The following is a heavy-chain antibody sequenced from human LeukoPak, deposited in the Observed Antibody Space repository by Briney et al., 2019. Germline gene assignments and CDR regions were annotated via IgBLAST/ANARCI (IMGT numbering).Heavy chain of an antibody. D-gene: IGHD3-3*01. V-gene: IGHV1-46*01. J-gene: IGHJ4*02. CDR1: GYTFTSYY. CDR2: INPSGGST. CDR3: ARAGRSDDFWSGYTPDY. Sequence: ASVKVSCKASGYTFTSYYMHWVRQAPGQGLEWMGIINPSGGSTSYAQKFQGRVTMTRDTSTSTVYMELSSLRSEDTAVYYCARAGRSDDFWSGYTPDYWGQGTLVTVSS.